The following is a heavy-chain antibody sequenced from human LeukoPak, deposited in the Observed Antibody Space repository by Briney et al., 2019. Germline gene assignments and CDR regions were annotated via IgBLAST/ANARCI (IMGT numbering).Heavy chain of an antibody. Sequence: ASVKVSCKASGYTFTSYGISWVRQAPGQGLEWMGWISAYNGNTNYAQKPQGRVTMTTDTSTSTAYMELRSLRSDDTAVYYCARYSSSWYLTEIDYWGQGTLVTVSS. J-gene: IGHJ4*02. D-gene: IGHD6-13*01. CDR1: GYTFTSYG. CDR3: ARYSSSWYLTEIDY. V-gene: IGHV1-18*01. CDR2: ISAYNGNT.